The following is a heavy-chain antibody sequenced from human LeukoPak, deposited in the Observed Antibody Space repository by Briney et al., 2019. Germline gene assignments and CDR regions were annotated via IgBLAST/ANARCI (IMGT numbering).Heavy chain of an antibody. Sequence: SETLSLTCTVSGGSLSSYYWSWIRQPPGKGLEWIGYIYYSGSTNYNPSLKSRVTISVDTSKNQFSLKLSSVTAADTAVYYCARDTLNMVRGVGMDVWGKGTTVTVSS. V-gene: IGHV4-59*01. CDR3: ARDTLNMVRGVGMDV. D-gene: IGHD3-10*01. CDR2: IYYSGST. J-gene: IGHJ6*04. CDR1: GGSLSSYY.